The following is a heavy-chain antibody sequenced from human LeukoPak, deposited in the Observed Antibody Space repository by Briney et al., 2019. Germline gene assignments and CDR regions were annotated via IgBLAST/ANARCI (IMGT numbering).Heavy chain of an antibody. CDR3: ARRGPLRRGFDP. CDR1: GGSFSGYY. Sequence: SETLSLTCAVYGGSFSGYYWSWIRQPPGKGLEWIGEINHSGSTNYNPSLKSRVTISVDTSKNQFSLKLSSVTAADTAVYYCARRGPLRRGFDPWGQGTLVTVSS. V-gene: IGHV4-34*01. J-gene: IGHJ5*02. CDR2: INHSGST. D-gene: IGHD5-12*01.